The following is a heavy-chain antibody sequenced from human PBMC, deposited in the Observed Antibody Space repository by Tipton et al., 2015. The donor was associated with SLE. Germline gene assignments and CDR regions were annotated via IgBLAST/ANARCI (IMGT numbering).Heavy chain of an antibody. CDR2: IYTSGST. V-gene: IGHV4-4*08. J-gene: IGHJ4*02. D-gene: IGHD6-19*01. CDR3: ARVAVAGWMNY. Sequence: TLSLTCTVSGGSISRYYLSWIRPSPGKGLEWIGYIYTSGSTNDNPSLKRRVTISADTSKNQFSLKLSSVTAADTAVYYCARVAVAGWMNYWGQGTLVTVSS. CDR1: GGSISRYY.